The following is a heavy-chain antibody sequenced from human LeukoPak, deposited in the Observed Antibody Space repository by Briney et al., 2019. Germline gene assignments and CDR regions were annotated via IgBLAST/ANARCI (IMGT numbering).Heavy chain of an antibody. CDR1: GFTFDDYA. CDR3: SKDRDSTGYFQYFDS. J-gene: IGHJ4*02. D-gene: IGHD3-22*01. Sequence: GGSLRLSCAASGFTFDDYAMHWVRQAPGKGLEWVSVITWDGSTSDYADSVKGRFTISRDNSKDSLYLQMNSLRAEDTAFYYCSKDRDSTGYFQYFDSWGRGTLATVSS. CDR2: ITWDGSTS. V-gene: IGHV3-43D*03.